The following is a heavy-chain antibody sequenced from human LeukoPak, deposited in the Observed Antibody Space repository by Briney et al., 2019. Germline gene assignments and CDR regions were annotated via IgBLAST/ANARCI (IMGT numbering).Heavy chain of an antibody. CDR3: AKQGLKIHRTLYGMDV. CDR1: GFTFSSYG. V-gene: IGHV3-30*18. D-gene: IGHD1-14*01. Sequence: GGSLRLSCAASGFTFSSYGMPWVRQAPGKGLEWVAVISYDGSNKYYADSVKGRFTISRDNSKNTLYLQMNSLRAEDTAVYYCAKQGLKIHRTLYGMDVWGQGTTVTVSS. CDR2: ISYDGSNK. J-gene: IGHJ6*02.